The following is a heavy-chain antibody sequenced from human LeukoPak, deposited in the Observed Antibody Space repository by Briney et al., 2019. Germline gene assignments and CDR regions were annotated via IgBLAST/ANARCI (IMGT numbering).Heavy chain of an antibody. CDR1: GFTFSSYD. D-gene: IGHD4-17*01. CDR2: IGTAGDT. V-gene: IGHV3-13*03. J-gene: IGHJ4*02. Sequence: HTGGSLRLSCAACGFTFSSYDMHWVRQATGKGLEWVSAIGTAGDTYYPGSVKGQFTISRENAKNSLYLRMNSLRAEDTAVYYCARDKSADYGDSYFDSWGQGILVTVSS. CDR3: ARDKSADYGDSYFDS.